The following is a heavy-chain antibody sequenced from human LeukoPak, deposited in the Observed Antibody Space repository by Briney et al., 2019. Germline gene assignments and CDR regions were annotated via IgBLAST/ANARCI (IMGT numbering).Heavy chain of an antibody. CDR2: TRNKAKSYTT. J-gene: IGHJ4*02. V-gene: IGHV3-72*01. CDR1: GFTFSDHY. D-gene: IGHD3-3*01. Sequence: PGGSLRLSCAASGFTFSDHYMDWVRQAPGKGLEWVGRTRNKAKSYTTEYAASVKGRFTISRDNSKNTLYLQMNSLRAEDTAVYYCARVDFWSGPTDYWGQGTLVTVSS. CDR3: ARVDFWSGPTDY.